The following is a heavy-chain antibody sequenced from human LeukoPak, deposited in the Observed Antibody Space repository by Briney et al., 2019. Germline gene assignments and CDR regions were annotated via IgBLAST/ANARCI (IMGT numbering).Heavy chain of an antibody. CDR2: IFPSGGEI. Sequence: GGSLRLSCAASGFTFSTFAMIWVRQPSGKGLEWVSSIFPSGGEIHYADSVRGRFTISRDNSKSTLSLQMNSLRAEDTAIYYCATYRQVLLPFESWGQGTLVTVSS. J-gene: IGHJ4*02. CDR3: ATYRQVLLPFES. V-gene: IGHV3-23*01. CDR1: GFTFSTFA. D-gene: IGHD2-8*02.